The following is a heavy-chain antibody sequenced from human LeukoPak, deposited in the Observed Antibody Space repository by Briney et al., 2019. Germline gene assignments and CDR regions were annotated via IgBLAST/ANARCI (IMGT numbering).Heavy chain of an antibody. CDR2: IYHSGST. D-gene: IGHD6-19*01. Sequence: MSSETLSLTCSVSGYSISRAYYWGWIRQPPGKGLEWIGSIYHSGSTYYNPSLKSRVTISLYTSKNQVSLQLSSVTAADTAVYFCARDCRIAGAGYYYFDYWGPGTLVTVSS. CDR1: GYSISRAYY. V-gene: IGHV4-38-2*02. CDR3: ARDCRIAGAGYYYFDY. J-gene: IGHJ4*02.